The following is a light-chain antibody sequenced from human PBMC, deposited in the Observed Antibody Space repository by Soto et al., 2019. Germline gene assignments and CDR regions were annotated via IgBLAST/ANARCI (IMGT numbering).Light chain of an antibody. J-gene: IGKJ1*01. CDR1: ESISRDY. Sequence: EIVLTQSPGTLSLSPGQRATLSCRASESISRDYLAWYQQRLGQAPRLLIYGASSGATGIPDRFSGSGSGTDFTLTISRLEPEDFATYYCQQYYSYPRTFGQGTKVEIK. V-gene: IGKV3-20*01. CDR2: GAS. CDR3: QQYYSYPRT.